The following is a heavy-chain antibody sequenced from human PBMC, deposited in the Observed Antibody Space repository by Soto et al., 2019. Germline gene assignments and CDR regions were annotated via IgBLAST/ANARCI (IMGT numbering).Heavy chain of an antibody. CDR3: TKESGWFGEFDY. Sequence: EVQLLESGGGLVQPGGSLRLSCAASGFTFSSYAMSWVRQAPGEGLEWVSAISGSGGSTSYADSVKGRFTISRDNSTNTLYLEITGLRAGDTDVYYCTKESGWFGEFDYGGQETLVTFSP. J-gene: IGHJ4*02. V-gene: IGHV3-23*01. CDR1: GFTFSSYA. CDR2: ISGSGGST. D-gene: IGHD3-10*01.